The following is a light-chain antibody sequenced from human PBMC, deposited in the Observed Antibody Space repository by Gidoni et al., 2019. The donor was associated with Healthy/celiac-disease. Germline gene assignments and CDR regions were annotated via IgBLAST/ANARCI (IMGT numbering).Light chain of an antibody. CDR1: QSFSSSY. CDR3: QQYGSSPSYT. CDR2: GSS. J-gene: IGKJ2*01. V-gene: IGKV3-20*01. Sequence: EIVLTQSPGTLSLSPGERATLSCSASQSFSSSYLAWYQQKPCQAPRLLLYGSSSRATGIPDRFSGSGSGTDFTLTISRLEPEDFAVYYCQQYGSSPSYTFGQGTKLEIK.